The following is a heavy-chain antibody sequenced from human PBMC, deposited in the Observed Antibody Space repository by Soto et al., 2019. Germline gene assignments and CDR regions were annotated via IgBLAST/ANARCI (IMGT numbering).Heavy chain of an antibody. Sequence: GGSLRLSCAASGFTFTRYSMNWVRQAPGKGLEWVSSISSGSNTYYAESMKGRFRISRDSANNSLYLQMNSLRAEDTAVYYCARAPKGGVFDFWGQGALVTVSS. J-gene: IGHJ4*02. V-gene: IGHV3-21*04. CDR2: ISSGSNT. CDR3: ARAPKGGVFDF. CDR1: GFTFTRYS. D-gene: IGHD3-16*01.